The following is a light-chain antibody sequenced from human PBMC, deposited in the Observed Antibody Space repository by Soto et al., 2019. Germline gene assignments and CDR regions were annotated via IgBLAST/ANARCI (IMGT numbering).Light chain of an antibody. CDR2: DVS. J-gene: IGLJ1*01. V-gene: IGLV2-11*01. Sequence: QSALTQPRSVSGSPGQSVTISCTGTSSDVAAYNYVSWYQQHPGKAPKLLICDVSRRPSGVPDRFSGSKSGNTASLTISGLQAEDEADYYCSSYTSSSTYVFGTGTKVTVL. CDR3: SSYTSSSTYV. CDR1: SSDVAAYNY.